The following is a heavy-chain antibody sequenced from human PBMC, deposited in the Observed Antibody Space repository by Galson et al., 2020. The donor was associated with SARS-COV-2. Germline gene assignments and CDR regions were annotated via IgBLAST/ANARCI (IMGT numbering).Heavy chain of an antibody. V-gene: IGHV3-15*01. CDR1: GLTFSDAW. J-gene: IGHJ6*02. CDR2: MRSETDGGTI. CDR3: TRCSWNYYYYGMDV. Sequence: GGSLRISCAASGLTFSDAWMTWVRQAPGKGLEWVGRMRSETDGGTIEYAAPVKGRFIISRDDSKKTLYLQMNSLKTEDTAVYYCTRCSWNYYYYGMDVWGQGTTVTVSS. D-gene: IGHD2-15*01.